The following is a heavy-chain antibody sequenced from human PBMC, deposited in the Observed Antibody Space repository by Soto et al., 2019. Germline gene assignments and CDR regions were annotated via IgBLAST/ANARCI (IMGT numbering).Heavy chain of an antibody. CDR2: ISYDGSNK. Sequence: GGSLRLSCAASGFTFSSYAMHWVRQAPGKGLEWVAVISYDGSNKYYADSVKGRFTISRDNSKNTLYLQMNSLRAEDTAVYYCARDLENYYYYGLDVWGQGTTVT. J-gene: IGHJ6*02. CDR3: ARDLENYYYYGLDV. CDR1: GFTFSSYA. V-gene: IGHV3-30-3*01.